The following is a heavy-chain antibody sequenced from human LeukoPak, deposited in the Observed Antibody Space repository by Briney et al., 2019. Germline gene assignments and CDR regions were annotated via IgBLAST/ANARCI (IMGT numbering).Heavy chain of an antibody. J-gene: IGHJ4*02. CDR2: ISYDGSNE. CDR3: AKSRVRGVYYFDY. V-gene: IGHV3-30*18. D-gene: IGHD3-10*02. CDR1: GFTFRTYG. Sequence: GGSLRLSCAASGFTFRTYGMNWGRQAPGKGLEWVAIISYDGSNEDYADSVKGRFTISRDNSKNTLYLQMNSLRAEDSAVYYCAKSRVRGVYYFDYWGQGTLVIVSS.